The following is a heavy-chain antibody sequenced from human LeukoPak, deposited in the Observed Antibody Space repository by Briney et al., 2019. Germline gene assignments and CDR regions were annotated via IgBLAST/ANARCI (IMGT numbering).Heavy chain of an antibody. CDR2: ISGSSTST. CDR1: GFTFTTYA. J-gene: IGHJ4*01. CDR3: AVGSYYFDY. Sequence: GGSLRLSCAASGFTFTTYAMNWVRQAPGKGLEWVSGISGSSTSTYYADSVKGRFTISRDNSKNTLYEQMNSLRAEDTAIYYCAVGSYYFDYWGQGTLVTVSS. V-gene: IGHV3-23*01. D-gene: IGHD3-10*01.